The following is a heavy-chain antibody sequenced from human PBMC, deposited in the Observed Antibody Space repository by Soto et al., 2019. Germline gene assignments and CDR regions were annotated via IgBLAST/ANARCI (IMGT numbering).Heavy chain of an antibody. CDR1: SGSISSYY. CDR3: ARHGEYSSSWYFDY. CDR2: IYYTGST. Sequence: QVQLQESGPGLVKPSETLSLTCTVSSGSISSYYWSWIRQPPGKGLEWIGYIYYTGSTNYNPSLKSRVTISVDTSKNQFSLKLSSVTATDTAAYYCARHGEYSSSWYFDYWGQGTLVTVSS. V-gene: IGHV4-59*08. D-gene: IGHD6-13*01. J-gene: IGHJ4*02.